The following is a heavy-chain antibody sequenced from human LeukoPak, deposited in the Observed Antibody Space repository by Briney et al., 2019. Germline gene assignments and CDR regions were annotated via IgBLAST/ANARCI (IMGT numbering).Heavy chain of an antibody. J-gene: IGHJ6*03. Sequence: SETLSLTCTVSGYSISSGYYWGWIRQPPGKGLEWIGSIYHSGSTYYNPSLKSRVTISVDTSKNQFSLKLSSVTAADTAVYYCARKDYGASPFYYYYMDVWGKGTTVTVSS. CDR2: IYHSGST. CDR1: GYSISSGYY. V-gene: IGHV4-38-2*02. D-gene: IGHD4-17*01. CDR3: ARKDYGASPFYYYYMDV.